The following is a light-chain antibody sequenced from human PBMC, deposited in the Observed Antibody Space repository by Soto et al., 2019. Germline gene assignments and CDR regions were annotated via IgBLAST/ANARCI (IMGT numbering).Light chain of an antibody. CDR2: EVS. J-gene: IGLJ1*01. CDR1: SSDVGGYNY. V-gene: IGLV2-14*01. CDR3: SSYSDTNTLEV. Sequence: QSALAQPASVSGSPGQSITISCTATSSDVGGYNYVSWFQQHPGKAPKLMIYEVSNRPSGVSNRFSGSKSGNTASLTISGLQAEDEADYYCSSYSDTNTLEVFGTGTKVTVL.